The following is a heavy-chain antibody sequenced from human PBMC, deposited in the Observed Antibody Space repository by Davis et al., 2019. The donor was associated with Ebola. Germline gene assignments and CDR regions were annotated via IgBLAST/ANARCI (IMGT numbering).Heavy chain of an antibody. CDR1: GFTFSSYA. CDR3: ARDGPYGDYDHYYYYMDV. Sequence: GESLKISCAASGFTFSSYAMHWVRQAPGKGLEWVAVISYDGSNKYYADSVKGRFTISRDNSKNTLYLQMNSLRAEDTAVYYCARDGPYGDYDHYYYYMDVWGKGTTVTVSS. D-gene: IGHD4-17*01. V-gene: IGHV3-30-3*01. J-gene: IGHJ6*03. CDR2: ISYDGSNK.